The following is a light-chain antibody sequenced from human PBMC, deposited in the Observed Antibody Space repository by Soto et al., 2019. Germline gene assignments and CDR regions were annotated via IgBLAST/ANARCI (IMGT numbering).Light chain of an antibody. Sequence: ELVMTQSPATLSVSPGERATLSGTASQSVSNNLAWYQKKPGQAPRPLIYGASTRATGIPARFSGSGSGSEFTLTISGLQSEDVAVYYGEPYYNWWTFGHGTRVLIK. J-gene: IGKJ1*01. CDR3: EPYYNWWT. CDR2: GAS. CDR1: QSVSNN. V-gene: IGKV3-15*01.